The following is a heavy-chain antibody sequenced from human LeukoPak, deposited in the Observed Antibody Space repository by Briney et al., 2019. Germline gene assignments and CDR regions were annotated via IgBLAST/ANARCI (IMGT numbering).Heavy chain of an antibody. J-gene: IGHJ4*02. Sequence: SVKVSCKASGGTFSSYAISWVRQAPGQGLEWMGRIIPILGIADYAQKFQGRVTITADKSTSTAYMELSSLRSEETAVYYCAREVGDGYKKFDYWGQGTLVPVPS. CDR2: IIPILGIA. V-gene: IGHV1-69*04. D-gene: IGHD5-12*01. CDR3: AREVGDGYKKFDY. CDR1: GGTFSSYA.